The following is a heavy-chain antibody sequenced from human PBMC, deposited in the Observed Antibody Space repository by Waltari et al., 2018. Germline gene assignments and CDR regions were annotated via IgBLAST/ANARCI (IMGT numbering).Heavy chain of an antibody. CDR3: AKDSRWNLSWYFDL. Sequence: EVQLSESGGGLIQPGGSLRLSCAASGFTFRDEAMTWVRQAPGRGLEWFSAISLFNGSTSYADSVRGRFTISRDHSKNSVYLQMNSLSAEDTAVYYCAKDSRWNLSWYFDLWGRGTRVAVSS. CDR2: ISLFNGST. V-gene: IGHV3-23*01. J-gene: IGHJ2*01. CDR1: GFTFRDEA. D-gene: IGHD1-1*01.